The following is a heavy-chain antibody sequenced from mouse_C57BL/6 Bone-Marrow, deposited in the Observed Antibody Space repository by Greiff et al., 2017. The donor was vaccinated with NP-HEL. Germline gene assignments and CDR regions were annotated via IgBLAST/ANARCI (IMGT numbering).Heavy chain of an antibody. CDR1: GFNIKDYY. Sequence: EVQLQQSGAELVRPGASVKLSCTASGFNIKDYYMHWVKQRPEQGLEWIGRLDAEDGDTEYAPKFQGKATMTADTSSNTAYLQLSSLTSEDTAVYYCTTSVYYYAWFAYWGQGTLVTVSA. J-gene: IGHJ3*01. CDR2: LDAEDGDT. CDR3: TTSVYYYAWFAY. V-gene: IGHV14-1*01. D-gene: IGHD1-1*01.